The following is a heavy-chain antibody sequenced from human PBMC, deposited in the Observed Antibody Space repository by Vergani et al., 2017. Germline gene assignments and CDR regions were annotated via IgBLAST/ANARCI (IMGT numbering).Heavy chain of an antibody. CDR1: GGSINTDNYC. Sequence: QLLLQESGPGLVKPSETLSLTCTVSGGSINTDNYCWGWVRQSPVKGLEFLANIYYSGGSYYNPSLKSRLTISIDTSKNQFSLRLSSVTAADTAVYYCARLNGDYMRLSEYWGQGTLVAVSS. V-gene: IGHV4-39*01. J-gene: IGHJ4*02. CDR3: ARLNGDYMRLSEY. CDR2: IYYSGGS. D-gene: IGHD4-17*01.